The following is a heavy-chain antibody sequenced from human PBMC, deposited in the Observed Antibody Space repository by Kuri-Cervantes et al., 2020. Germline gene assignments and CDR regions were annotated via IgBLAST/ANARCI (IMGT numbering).Heavy chain of an antibody. CDR3: AHYLYYGSGNYYRAFDY. CDR2: IYWDDDK. J-gene: IGHJ4*02. Sequence: SGPTLVKPTQTLTLTCTFSGFSLSTSGVGVGWIRQPPGKALEWLALIYWDDDKRYSPSLKGRLTITKDTSKNQVVLTMTNMDPVDTATYYCAHYLYYGSGNYYRAFDYWGQGTLVTVSS. D-gene: IGHD3-10*01. CDR1: GFSLSTSGVG. V-gene: IGHV2-5*02.